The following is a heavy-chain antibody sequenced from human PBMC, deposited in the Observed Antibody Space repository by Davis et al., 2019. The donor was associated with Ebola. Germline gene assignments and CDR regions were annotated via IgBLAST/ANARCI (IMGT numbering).Heavy chain of an antibody. CDR3: AKESVRDTMIWGFDS. CDR2: ISKDGSSK. D-gene: IGHD3-10*01. CDR1: GFTFSGSA. Sequence: GESLKISCAASGFTFSGSAMHWVRQAPGKGLEWVAVISKDGSSKYYADPVKGRFTISRDNSKNTLYLQMNSLRADDTALYSCAKESVRDTMIWGFDSWGQGTLVTVSS. V-gene: IGHV3-30*04. J-gene: IGHJ4*02.